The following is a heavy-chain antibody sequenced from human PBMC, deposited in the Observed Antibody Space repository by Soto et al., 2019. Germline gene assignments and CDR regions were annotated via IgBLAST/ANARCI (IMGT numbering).Heavy chain of an antibody. CDR1: EFTFSSYE. D-gene: IGHD6-13*01. Sequence: GGSLRLSCVASEFTFSSYEMNWVRQAPGKGLEWVSYISSSGTTIYYTDSVRGRFTISRDNAKKSLYLQMNSLRAEDTAVYYCVRFGGAAAGPGDYWGQGTLVTVSS. CDR2: ISSSGTTI. V-gene: IGHV3-48*03. CDR3: VRFGGAAAGPGDY. J-gene: IGHJ4*02.